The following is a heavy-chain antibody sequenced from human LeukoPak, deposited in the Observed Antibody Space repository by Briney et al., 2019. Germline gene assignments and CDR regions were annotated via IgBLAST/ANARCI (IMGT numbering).Heavy chain of an antibody. CDR3: ARELIAARPGYYFDY. Sequence: SETLSLTCAVYGGSFSGYYWSWIRQPPGKGLEWIGEINHSGSTNYNPSLKSRDTISVDTSKNQFSLKLSSVTAADTAVYYCARELIAARPGYYFDYWGQGTLVTVSS. D-gene: IGHD6-6*01. V-gene: IGHV4-34*01. CDR2: INHSGST. J-gene: IGHJ4*02. CDR1: GGSFSGYY.